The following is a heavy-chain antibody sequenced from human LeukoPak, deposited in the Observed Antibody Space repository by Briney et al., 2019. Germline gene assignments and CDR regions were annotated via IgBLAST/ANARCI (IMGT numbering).Heavy chain of an antibody. CDR2: IGTAGDT. V-gene: IGHV3-13*01. D-gene: IGHD3-10*01. CDR3: ARVGAHYGMDV. Sequence: PGGSLRLSCAASGFTFSSYDMHWVRQATGKGLEWVSAIGTAGDTYYPGSVKGRFTISRENAKNSLYLQMNSLRAEGTAVYYCARVGAHYGMDVWGQGTTVTVSS. J-gene: IGHJ6*02. CDR1: GFTFSSYD.